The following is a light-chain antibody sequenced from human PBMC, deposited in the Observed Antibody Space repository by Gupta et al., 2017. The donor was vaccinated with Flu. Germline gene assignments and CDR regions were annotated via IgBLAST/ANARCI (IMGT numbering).Light chain of an antibody. V-gene: IGLV8-61*01. CDR2: DAS. J-gene: IGLJ2*01. CDR3: GLHAESGISA. Sequence: VIISCVWKPGAIGTDYFACWYQQDPGQPPRMLMYDASKRSSGVPNRFSGSNLGNTAALTITGAQAEDEGDYYCGLHAESGISAFGGGTKLTVL. CDR1: PGAIGTDYF.